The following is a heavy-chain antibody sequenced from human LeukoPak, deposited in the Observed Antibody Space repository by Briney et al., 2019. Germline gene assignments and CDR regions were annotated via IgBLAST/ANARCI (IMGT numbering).Heavy chain of an antibody. Sequence: GGSLRLSCAASGFTFANYNFNRVRQAPGKGLEWVSYISSTSSTIYYADSMKGRFTISRDNAKNSLYLQMNSLRAEDTAVYYCARDPPHGMDVWGQGTTVTVSS. V-gene: IGHV3-48*01. CDR1: GFTFANYN. CDR2: ISSTSSTI. CDR3: ARDPPHGMDV. J-gene: IGHJ6*02.